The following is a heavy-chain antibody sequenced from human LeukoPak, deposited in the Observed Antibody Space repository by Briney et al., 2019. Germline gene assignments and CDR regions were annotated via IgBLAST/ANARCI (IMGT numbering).Heavy chain of an antibody. D-gene: IGHD6-19*01. CDR1: GFTLSSYG. V-gene: IGHV3-30*03. Sequence: GGSLRLSCAASGFTLSSYGMHWVRQAPGKGLEWVAVISYDGSNKYYADSVKGRFTFSRDNSKNTLYLQMNSLRAEDTAVYHCATNRGSSGWLWGQGTLVTVSS. CDR3: ATNRGSSGWL. J-gene: IGHJ4*02. CDR2: ISYDGSNK.